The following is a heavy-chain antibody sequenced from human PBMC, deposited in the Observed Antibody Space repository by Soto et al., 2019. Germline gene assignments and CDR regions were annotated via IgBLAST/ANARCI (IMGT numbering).Heavy chain of an antibody. CDR2: ISAYNGNT. D-gene: IGHD2-2*02. J-gene: IGHJ5*02. Sequence: QVQLVQSGAEVKKPGASVKVSCKASGYTFTSYGISWVRQAPGQGLEWMGWISAYNGNTNYAQKLQGRVTMTTDTSTSTAYMELRSLRSDDTAVYYCARSRIVVVPAAILSGDWFDPWGQGTLVTVSS. V-gene: IGHV1-18*01. CDR3: ARSRIVVVPAAILSGDWFDP. CDR1: GYTFTSYG.